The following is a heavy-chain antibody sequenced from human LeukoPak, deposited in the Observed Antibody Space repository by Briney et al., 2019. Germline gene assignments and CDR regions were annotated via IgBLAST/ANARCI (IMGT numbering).Heavy chain of an antibody. Sequence: SQTLSLICALSGDSVSSNSVTWNWIRQSPSRGLEWLGRTYYRSTWYNDYAVSVRGRITVNPDTSKNQFSLHLNSVTPEDTAVYYCARRLTQYDCFDPWGQGILVTVSS. J-gene: IGHJ5*02. CDR3: ARRLTQYDCFDP. CDR1: GDSVSSNSVT. CDR2: TYYRSTWYN. V-gene: IGHV6-1*01. D-gene: IGHD2-2*01.